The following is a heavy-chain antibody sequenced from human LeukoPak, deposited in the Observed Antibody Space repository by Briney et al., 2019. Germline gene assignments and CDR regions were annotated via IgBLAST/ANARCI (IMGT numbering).Heavy chain of an antibody. V-gene: IGHV3-53*01. CDR2: IYSGGST. CDR3: ARDHRGYGDSTHDAFDI. CDR1: GFTVSSNY. J-gene: IGHJ3*02. D-gene: IGHD4-17*01. Sequence: GGSLRLSCAASGFTVSSNYMSWVRQAPGKGLEWVSVIYSGGSTYYADSVKGRFTISRDNSKNTLYLQMNSLRAEDTAVYYCARDHRGYGDSTHDAFDIWGQGTMVTVSS.